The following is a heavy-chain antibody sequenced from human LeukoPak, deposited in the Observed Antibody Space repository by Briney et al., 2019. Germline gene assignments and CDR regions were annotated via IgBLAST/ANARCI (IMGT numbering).Heavy chain of an antibody. V-gene: IGHV1-24*01. CDR2: FDPEDGET. Sequence: GASVKVSCKVSGYTPTELSMHWVRQAPGKGLERMGGFDPEDGETIYAQKFQGRVTMTEDTSTDTAYMELSSLRSEDTAVYYCATVIGYYDSSGYYHYWGQGTLVTVSS. CDR1: GYTPTELS. J-gene: IGHJ4*02. D-gene: IGHD3-22*01. CDR3: ATVIGYYDSSGYYHY.